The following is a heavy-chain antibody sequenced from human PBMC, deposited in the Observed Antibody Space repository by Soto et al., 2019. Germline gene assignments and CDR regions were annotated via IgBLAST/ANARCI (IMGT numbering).Heavy chain of an antibody. D-gene: IGHD6-13*01. J-gene: IGHJ4*02. CDR3: ARVGSIAAAGTPDY. Sequence: GGSLRLSCAASGFTFSDYYMSWFRQAPGKGLEWVSYISGSGSTIHDADSVKGRFTISRDNAKNSLYLQMNSLRAEDTAVYYCARVGSIAAAGTPDYWGQGTLVTVSS. CDR2: ISGSGSTI. V-gene: IGHV3-11*01. CDR1: GFTFSDYY.